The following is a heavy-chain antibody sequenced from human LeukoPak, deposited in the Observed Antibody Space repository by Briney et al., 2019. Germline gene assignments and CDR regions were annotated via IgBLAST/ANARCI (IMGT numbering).Heavy chain of an antibody. CDR1: GYTFTGYY. CDR2: INPNSGGT. J-gene: IGHJ6*04. Sequence: ASVKVSSKASGYTFTGYYMDWVRHVPEQGLEWMGWINPNSGGTNYAQKCQGRLTMTRDTSISPAYMELGRLTSDDTGVSYWVIVLCTQVASRITDGWRKGTTVTDSS. CDR3: VIVLCTQVASRITDG. D-gene: IGHD5-12*01. V-gene: IGHV1-2*02.